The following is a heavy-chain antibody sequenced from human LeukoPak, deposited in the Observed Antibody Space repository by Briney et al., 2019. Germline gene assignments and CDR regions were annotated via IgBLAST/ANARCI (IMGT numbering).Heavy chain of an antibody. CDR2: IYSGGST. Sequence: PGGSLRLSCAASGFTVSSNYMSWVRQAPGKGLEWVSVIYSGGSTYYADSVKGRFTISRDNSKNTLYLQMNSLRAEDTAVYYCAGEFDYCGGDCYSPLYYCGMDVWGQGTTVTVSS. J-gene: IGHJ6*02. CDR3: AGEFDYCGGDCYSPLYYCGMDV. D-gene: IGHD2-21*02. CDR1: GFTVSSNY. V-gene: IGHV3-66*01.